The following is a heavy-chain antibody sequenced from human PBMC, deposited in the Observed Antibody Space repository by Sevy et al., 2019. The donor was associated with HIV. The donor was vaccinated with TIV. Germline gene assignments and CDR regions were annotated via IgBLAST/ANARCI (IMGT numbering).Heavy chain of an antibody. J-gene: IGHJ4*02. Sequence: GGSLRLSCAASRFTLRSYAMSWVRQAPGKGLEWVSAISGSGVSTYYADSVKGRFTISRDHSKNTLYLQMNSLRVEDTAVYYCAKDVRYDSSGYFDYWGQGILVTVSS. V-gene: IGHV3-23*01. D-gene: IGHD3-22*01. CDR3: AKDVRYDSSGYFDY. CDR1: RFTLRSYA. CDR2: ISGSGVST.